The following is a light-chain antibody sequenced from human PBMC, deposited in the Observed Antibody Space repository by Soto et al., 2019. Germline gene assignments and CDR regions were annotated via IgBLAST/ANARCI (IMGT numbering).Light chain of an antibody. V-gene: IGLV2-18*02. Sequence: QSALTQPPSVSGSPGQSVTISCSGTSSDVGSNNRVSWYQQPPGTAPKLMIYEISNRPSGVPDRFSGSKSGNTASLTISGLQEEDEADYYCSSFTSSSAYVFGAGTKLTVL. CDR3: SSFTSSSAYV. CDR1: SSDVGSNNR. J-gene: IGLJ1*01. CDR2: EIS.